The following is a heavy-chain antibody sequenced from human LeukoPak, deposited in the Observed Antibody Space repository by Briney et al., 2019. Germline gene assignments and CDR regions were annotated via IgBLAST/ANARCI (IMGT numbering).Heavy chain of an antibody. D-gene: IGHD3-16*02. J-gene: IGHJ5*02. Sequence: PSETLSLTCAVSGYSISSGYYWGWIRQPPGKGLEWIGSIYHSGSTYYNPSLKSRVTISVDTSKNQFSLKLSSVTAADTAVYYCAREGENYDYVWGSYRYDNWFDPWGQGTLVTVSS. CDR3: AREGENYDYVWGSYRYDNWFDP. V-gene: IGHV4-38-2*02. CDR2: IYHSGST. CDR1: GYSISSGYY.